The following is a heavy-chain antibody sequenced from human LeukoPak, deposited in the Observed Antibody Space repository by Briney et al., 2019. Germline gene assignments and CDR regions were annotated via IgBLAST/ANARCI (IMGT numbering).Heavy chain of an antibody. CDR3: ARDALEGDGYNSY. Sequence: GGSPRLSCAASGFTFSSYSMNWVRQAPGKGLEWVSSISSSSSYIYYADSVKGRFTISRDNAKNSLYLQMNSLRAEDTAVYYCARDALEGDGYNSYWGQGTLVTVSS. CDR1: GFTFSSYS. V-gene: IGHV3-21*01. J-gene: IGHJ4*02. D-gene: IGHD5-24*01. CDR2: ISSSSSYI.